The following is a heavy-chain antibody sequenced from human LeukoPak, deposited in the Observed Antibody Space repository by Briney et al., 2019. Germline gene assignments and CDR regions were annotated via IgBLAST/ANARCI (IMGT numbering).Heavy chain of an antibody. CDR2: IKQGGSER. D-gene: IGHD1-26*01. J-gene: IGHJ3*02. Sequence: GGSLRLSCAASGFTFSSYWMTWVRQAPGKGLEWVANIKQGGSERYYVDSVKGRFTISRDNAKNSLYLQMNSLRAEDTAVYYCARAKVGGNFFDIWGQGTMITVSS. CDR3: ARAKVGGNFFDI. V-gene: IGHV3-7*04. CDR1: GFTFSSYW.